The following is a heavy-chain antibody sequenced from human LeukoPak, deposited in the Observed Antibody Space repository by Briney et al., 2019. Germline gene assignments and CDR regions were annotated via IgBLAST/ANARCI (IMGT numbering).Heavy chain of an antibody. D-gene: IGHD1-26*01. CDR1: GGSISSSSYY. J-gene: IGHJ5*02. CDR2: IYYSGST. Sequence: SETLSLTCTVSGGSISSSSYYWGWIRQPPGKGLEWIGSIYYSGSTYYNPSLKSRVTISADTSKNQFSLKLSSVTAADTAVYYCARLGGWELRPGWFDPWGQGTLVTVSS. V-gene: IGHV4-39*01. CDR3: ARLGGWELRPGWFDP.